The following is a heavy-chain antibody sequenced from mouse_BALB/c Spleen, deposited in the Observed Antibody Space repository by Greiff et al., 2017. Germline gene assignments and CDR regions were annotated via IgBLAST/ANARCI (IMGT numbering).Heavy chain of an antibody. J-gene: IGHJ4*01. CDR2: ISYSGST. V-gene: IGHV3-2*02. CDR3: ARSDYGSSYAMDY. CDR1: GYSITSDYA. D-gene: IGHD1-1*01. Sequence: VQLQQSGPGLVKPSQSLSLTCTVTGYSITSDYAWNWIRQFPGNKLEWMGYISYSGSTSYNPSLKSRISITRDTSKNQFFLQLNSVTTEDTATYYCARSDYGSSYAMDYWGQGTSVTVSS.